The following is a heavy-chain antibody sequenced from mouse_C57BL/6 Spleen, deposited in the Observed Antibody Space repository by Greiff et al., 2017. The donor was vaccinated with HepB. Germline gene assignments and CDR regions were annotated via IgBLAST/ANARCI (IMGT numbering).Heavy chain of an antibody. J-gene: IGHJ4*01. CDR3: ASPLYGLYAMDY. D-gene: IGHD1-1*01. V-gene: IGHV1-64*01. CDR1: GYTFTSYW. CDR2: IHPNSGST. Sequence: VQLQQSGAELVKPGASVKLSCKASGYTFTSYWMHWVKQRPGQGLEWIGMIHPNSGSTNYNEKFKSKATLTVDKSSSTAYMQLSSLTSEDSAVYYCASPLYGLYAMDYWGQGTSVTVSS.